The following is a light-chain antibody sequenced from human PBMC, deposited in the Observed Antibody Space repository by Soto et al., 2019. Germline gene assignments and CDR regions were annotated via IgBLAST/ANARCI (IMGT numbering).Light chain of an antibody. V-gene: IGKV3-20*01. J-gene: IGKJ2*01. CDR2: GAS. Sequence: LILTQSPGTLSLSPGERATLSCRASESVRNNSLAWYRQHPGQAPRLLIFGASSRATGIPDRFTGTGSGADFSLTISRLEPDDSAVYFCHHYGYGADTFGQGTKLEIK. CDR1: ESVRNNS. CDR3: HHYGYGADT.